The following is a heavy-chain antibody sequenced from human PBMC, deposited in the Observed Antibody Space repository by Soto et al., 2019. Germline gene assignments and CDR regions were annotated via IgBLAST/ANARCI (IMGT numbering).Heavy chain of an antibody. V-gene: IGHV3-33*01. CDR2: IWYDGSNK. CDR1: GFTFSSYG. J-gene: IGHJ3*02. Sequence: GGSLRLSCAASGFTFSSYGMHWVRQAPGKGLEWVAVIWYDGSNKYYADSVKGRFTISRDNSKNTLYLQMNSLRAEDTAVYYCARDRARAFRLQWPDAFDIWGQGTMVTVSS. CDR3: ARDRARAFRLQWPDAFDI. D-gene: IGHD6-19*01.